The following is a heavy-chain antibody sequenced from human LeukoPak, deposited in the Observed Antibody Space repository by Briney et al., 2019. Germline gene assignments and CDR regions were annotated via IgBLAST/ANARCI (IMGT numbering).Heavy chain of an antibody. CDR3: ARSDYFNSGSSLGWFDP. CDR2: INPSGGST. V-gene: IGHV1-46*01. J-gene: IGHJ5*02. D-gene: IGHD3-10*01. Sequence: GASVKVSCKASGYTFTSYYMHWVRQAPGQGLEWMGIINPSGGSTSYAQKFQGRVTMTRDMSTSTVYMELSSLRSEDTAVHYCARSDYFNSGSSLGWFDPWGQGTLVTVSS. CDR1: GYTFTSYY.